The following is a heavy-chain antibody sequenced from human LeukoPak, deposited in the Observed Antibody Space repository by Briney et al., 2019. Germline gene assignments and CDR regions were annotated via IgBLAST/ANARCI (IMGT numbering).Heavy chain of an antibody. Sequence: SETLSLTCAVYGGSFSGYYWSWIRQPPGKGLEWIGEINHSGSTNYNPSLKSRVTISVDTSKNQFSLKLSSVTAADTAVYYCARPYSGSYGDPWGQGTLVTVSS. CDR2: INHSGST. CDR3: ARPYSGSYGDP. J-gene: IGHJ5*02. D-gene: IGHD1-26*01. CDR1: GGSFSGYY. V-gene: IGHV4-34*01.